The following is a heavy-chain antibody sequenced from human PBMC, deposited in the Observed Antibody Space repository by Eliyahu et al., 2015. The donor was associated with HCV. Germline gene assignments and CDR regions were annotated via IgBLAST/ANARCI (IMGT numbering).Heavy chain of an antibody. CDR2: ISDSGDST. Sequence: EVQLLESGGNLVQPGGSLRLSCAASGFTFSTYAMSWVRQAPGKGLEWVSRISDSGDSTHYADSVKGRFTISRDNSKNTLYLQMNSLRAEDTALYYCAKETTLDYWGQGTLVTVSS. D-gene: IGHD4-17*01. J-gene: IGHJ4*02. CDR1: GFTFSTYA. V-gene: IGHV3-23*01. CDR3: AKETTLDY.